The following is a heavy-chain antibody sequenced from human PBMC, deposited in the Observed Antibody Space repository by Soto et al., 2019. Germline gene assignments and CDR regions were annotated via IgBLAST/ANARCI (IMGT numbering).Heavy chain of an antibody. J-gene: IGHJ4*02. CDR1: GSTFTSNG. Sequence: QIHLVQSEAEVKKPGASVKVSCKASGSTFTSNGFTWVRQAPGQGLQWMGWIGAYNSNTNYARKFQGRVTMTTDTSTSTVFMERTSLTSADTAVYYCATAIAATGAADDWGQGTLVTVSS. V-gene: IGHV1-18*01. D-gene: IGHD6-13*01. CDR3: ATAIAATGAADD. CDR2: IGAYNSNT.